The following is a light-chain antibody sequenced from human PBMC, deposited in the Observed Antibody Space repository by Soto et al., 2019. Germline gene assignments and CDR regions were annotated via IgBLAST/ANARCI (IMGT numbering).Light chain of an antibody. CDR2: AAS. CDR3: QQSYTMPLLT. CDR1: QSIRNF. Sequence: DIQMTHFPSSLSASVGDRVAITCRASQSIRNFLNWYQHKPGKAPRLLIYAASSLQTGVPSRFIGSGSGTNFTLTISSLQPEDFATYYCQQSYTMPLLTFGGGTKVDLK. J-gene: IGKJ4*01. V-gene: IGKV1-39*01.